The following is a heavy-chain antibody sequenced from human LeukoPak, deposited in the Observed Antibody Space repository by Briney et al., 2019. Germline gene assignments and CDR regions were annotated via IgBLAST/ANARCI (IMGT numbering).Heavy chain of an antibody. CDR3: AREGGYDSRAFDI. CDR2: INPNSGGT. CDR1: GYTFTGYY. J-gene: IGHJ3*02. Sequence: GASVKVSCKASGYTFTGYYMHWVRQAPGQGLEWMGWINPNSGGTNYAQKFQGRVTKTRDTSISTAYMELSRLRSDDTAVYYCAREGGYDSRAFDIWGQGTMVTVSS. V-gene: IGHV1-2*02. D-gene: IGHD3-22*01.